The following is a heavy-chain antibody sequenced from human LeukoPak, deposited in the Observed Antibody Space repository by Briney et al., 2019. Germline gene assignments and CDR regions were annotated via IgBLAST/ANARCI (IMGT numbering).Heavy chain of an antibody. CDR1: GFTFSSYA. CDR2: ISGSGGST. D-gene: IGHD3-10*01. CDR3: AKDGVLLWFGELLPSPDY. Sequence: GGSLRLSCAASGFTFSSYAMSWVRQAPGKGLEWVSAISGSGGSTYYADSVKGRFTTSRDNSKNTLYLQMNSLRAEDTAVYYCAKDGVLLWFGELLPSPDYWGQGTLVTVSS. V-gene: IGHV3-23*01. J-gene: IGHJ4*02.